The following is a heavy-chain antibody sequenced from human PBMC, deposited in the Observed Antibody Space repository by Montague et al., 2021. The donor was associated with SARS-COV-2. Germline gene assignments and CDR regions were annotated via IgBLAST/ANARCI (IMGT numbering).Heavy chain of an antibody. Sequence: SETLSLTCTVSGGSISSRAHYWGWIRQPPGNGVEWLGSIYYSGSIYYHPSLKRRASISVATTKHQFSLTTYSVTASDTAVYYCARHPRNEECRFEARYFYYCVDVWGKGTTIAVS. CDR1: GGSISSRAHY. CDR2: IYYSGSI. D-gene: IGHD3-10*01. J-gene: IGHJ6*03. V-gene: IGHV4-39*01. CDR3: ARHPRNEECRFEARYFYYCVDV.